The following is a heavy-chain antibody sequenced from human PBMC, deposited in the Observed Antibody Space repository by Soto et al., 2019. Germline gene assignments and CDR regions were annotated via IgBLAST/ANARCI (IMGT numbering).Heavy chain of an antibody. CDR1: GDTFSRYV. CDR3: ARFYYDSSGPFSFDY. J-gene: IGHJ4*02. D-gene: IGHD3-22*01. V-gene: IGHV1-69*13. CDR2: ITPIIGTT. Sequence: SVKVSCKTSGDTFSRYVISWVRQAPGQGLEWMGGITPIIGTTSYTQKFQGRVTITADDSTSTAYMELNRLRSEDTAVYYCARFYYDSSGPFSFDYWAQGTLVTVSS.